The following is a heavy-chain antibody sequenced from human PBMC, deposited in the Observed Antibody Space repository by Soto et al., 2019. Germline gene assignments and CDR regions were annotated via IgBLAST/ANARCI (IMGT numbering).Heavy chain of an antibody. CDR2: IYYSGST. CDR1: GGSISSYF. D-gene: IGHD5-12*01. J-gene: IGHJ6*02. V-gene: IGHV4-59*01. Sequence: SETLSLTCTVSGGSISSYFWSWIRQPPGKGLEWLGYIYYSGSTNYNPTLKSRVTISVDTSKNQFSLKLASVTAADTAVYYCARYVDIVATIPLTNYYYGLDVWGQGTTVTVSS. CDR3: ARYVDIVATIPLTNYYYGLDV.